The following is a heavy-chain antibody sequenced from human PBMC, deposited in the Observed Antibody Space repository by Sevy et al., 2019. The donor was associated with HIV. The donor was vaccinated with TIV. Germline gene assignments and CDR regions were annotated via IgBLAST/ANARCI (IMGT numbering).Heavy chain of an antibody. Sequence: EGSLRLSCAASGFTFDDYGMNWVRQAPGKGLEWVSGINWNGGSTGYADSVKGRFTISRDNAKNSLYLQMNSLRAEDTALYYCAGSYSSGWYHAFDIWGQGTMVTVSS. CDR3: AGSYSSGWYHAFDI. D-gene: IGHD6-19*01. CDR2: INWNGGST. J-gene: IGHJ3*02. V-gene: IGHV3-20*04. CDR1: GFTFDDYG.